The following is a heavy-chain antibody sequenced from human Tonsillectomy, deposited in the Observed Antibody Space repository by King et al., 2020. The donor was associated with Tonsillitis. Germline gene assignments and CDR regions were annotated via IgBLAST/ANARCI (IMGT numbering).Heavy chain of an antibody. V-gene: IGHV3-30-3*01. Sequence: QLVQSGGGVVQPGRSLRLSCAASGFTFSTYAMHWVRQAPGKGLEWVAIISYDGSNKYYADSVKGRFTISRDNSKNTLYLQMNGLRAEDTAVYYCARDGYTNYGDYYYYYSDVWGKGTTVTVSS. D-gene: IGHD4-17*01. CDR2: ISYDGSNK. CDR1: GFTFSTYA. CDR3: ARDGYTNYGDYYYYYSDV. J-gene: IGHJ6*03.